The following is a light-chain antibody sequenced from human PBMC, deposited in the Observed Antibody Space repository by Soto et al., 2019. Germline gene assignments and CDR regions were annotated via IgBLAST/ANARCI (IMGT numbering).Light chain of an antibody. CDR1: QSVSSTY. J-gene: IGKJ1*01. Sequence: EIVLTQSPGTVSLSPGERGTLSCRASQSVSSTYLAWYQQKPGQAPRLLIYGASSRATGIPDRFSGTVSGTDFTLTISRLEPEDFAVYYCQQYGSSPEWTFGQGTKVDIK. CDR3: QQYGSSPEWT. V-gene: IGKV3-20*01. CDR2: GAS.